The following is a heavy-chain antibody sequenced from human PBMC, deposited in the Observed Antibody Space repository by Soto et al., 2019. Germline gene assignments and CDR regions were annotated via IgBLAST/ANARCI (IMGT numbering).Heavy chain of an antibody. CDR2: ISDTGGNT. V-gene: IGHV3-23*01. J-gene: IGHJ4*02. CDR3: ARGGNSWYNY. Sequence: GGSLRLSCAASGFTFSSYTMAWVRQAPGKGLDWVSSISDTGGNTYYADSVKGRFTISRDNSKNTLYLQMNSLRADDTALYYCARGGNSWYNYSGQGALVTVSS. D-gene: IGHD6-13*01. CDR1: GFTFSSYT.